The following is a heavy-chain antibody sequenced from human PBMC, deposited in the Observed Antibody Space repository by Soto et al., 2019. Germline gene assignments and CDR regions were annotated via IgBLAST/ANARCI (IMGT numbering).Heavy chain of an antibody. Sequence: SVKVSCKASGGTFSSYAISWVRQAPGQGLEWMGGIIPILGTANYAQKFQGRVTITADKSTSTAYMELSSLRSEDTAVYYCARDGLGIAARPGTYYYYGMDVWGQGTTVTVSS. CDR3: ARDGLGIAARPGTYYYYGMDV. D-gene: IGHD6-6*01. J-gene: IGHJ6*02. CDR2: IIPILGTA. CDR1: GGTFSSYA. V-gene: IGHV1-69*10.